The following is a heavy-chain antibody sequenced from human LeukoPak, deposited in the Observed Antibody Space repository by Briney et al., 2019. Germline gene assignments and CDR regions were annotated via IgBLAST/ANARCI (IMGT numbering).Heavy chain of an antibody. Sequence: ASVKVSCKASGYTFTGYYMHWVRQAPGQGLEWMGWINPNSGGTNYAQKFQGRVTMTRDTSISTAYMELSRLRSDDTAVYYCARRSARQVWAPFDPWGQGTLVTVSS. CDR3: ARRSARQVWAPFDP. D-gene: IGHD1-26*01. CDR1: GYTFTGYY. V-gene: IGHV1-2*02. CDR2: INPNSGGT. J-gene: IGHJ5*02.